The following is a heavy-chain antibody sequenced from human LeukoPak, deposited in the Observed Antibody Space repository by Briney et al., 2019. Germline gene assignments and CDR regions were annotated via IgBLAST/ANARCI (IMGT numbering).Heavy chain of an antibody. V-gene: IGHV4-59*01. J-gene: IGHJ4*02. D-gene: IGHD5-24*01. CDR2: IYYSGRT. CDR1: GGSISTYY. Sequence: SETLSLTCTVSGGSISTYYWSWIRQPPGKGGEWIVYIYYSGRTNYTPSLKSRVTISVDTSKNQFSLILSSVTAADTAVYYCARGRSRDGYNYDYWGQGTLVTVSS. CDR3: ARGRSRDGYNYDY.